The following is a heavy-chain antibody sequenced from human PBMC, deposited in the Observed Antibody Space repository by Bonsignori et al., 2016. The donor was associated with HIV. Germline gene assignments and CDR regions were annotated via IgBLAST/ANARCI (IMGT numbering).Heavy chain of an antibody. D-gene: IGHD3-10*01. CDR1: GGSFSGYY. CDR3: VRLQWFGEFHLFFDY. CDR2: INHSGST. Sequence: SETLSLTCAVYGGSFSGYYWSWIRQPPGKGLEWIGEINHSGSTNYNPSLKSRVTISVDTSKNQFSLKLSSVTAADTAVYYCVRLQWFGEFHLFFDYWGQGTLVTVSS. J-gene: IGHJ4*02. V-gene: IGHV4-34*01.